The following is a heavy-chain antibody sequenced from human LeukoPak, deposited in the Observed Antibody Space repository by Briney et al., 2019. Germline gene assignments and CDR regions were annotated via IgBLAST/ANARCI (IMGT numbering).Heavy chain of an antibody. CDR1: GFTFSSYA. J-gene: IGHJ4*02. V-gene: IGHV3-30-3*01. CDR2: MSHDGSVK. Sequence: GRSLRLSCAASGFTFSSYAMHWVRQAPGKGLEWVAVMSHDGSVKIYADSVQGRFTISRDNSKNTLYLQWSSLRAEDTAVYHCARPREAGSSSGWYFDKWGQGTLVTVSS. CDR3: ARPREAGSSSGWYFDK. D-gene: IGHD6-19*01.